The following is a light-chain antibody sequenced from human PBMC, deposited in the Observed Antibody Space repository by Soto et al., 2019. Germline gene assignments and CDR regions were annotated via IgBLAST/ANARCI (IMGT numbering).Light chain of an antibody. Sequence: QSVLTQPPSASGTPGQRATISCCGSNSNIGSDIVNCDQLLPGAAPEVLINTTNQRPSGVPERFSGSKSGTSASLAISGLQSEDEANSSCATWDGGLSGPFVFGTGTKVTVL. V-gene: IGLV1-44*01. CDR2: TTN. CDR1: NSNIGSDI. CDR3: ATWDGGLSGPFV. J-gene: IGLJ1*01.